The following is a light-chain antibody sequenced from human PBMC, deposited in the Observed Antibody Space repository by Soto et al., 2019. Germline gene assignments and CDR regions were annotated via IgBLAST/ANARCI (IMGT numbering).Light chain of an antibody. J-gene: IGKJ4*01. CDR3: QQYGSSP. CDR1: QSVSSY. CDR2: GAS. Sequence: EIVLTQSPATLSLSPGERATLSCRASQSVSSYLAWYHQKPGQAPRLLIYGASSRATGIPDRFSGSGSGTDFTLTISRLEPEDFAVYYCQQYGSSPFGGGTKVDIK. V-gene: IGKV3-20*01.